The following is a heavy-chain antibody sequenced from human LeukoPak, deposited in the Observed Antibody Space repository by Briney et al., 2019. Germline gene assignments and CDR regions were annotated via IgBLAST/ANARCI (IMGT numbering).Heavy chain of an antibody. Sequence: PGGSLRLSCAASGFTFSTYAMGWVRQAPGKGLEWVSAISGSGSTTSYADSVKGRFTISRDNSKNTLDLQMNSLRAEDTALYYCARYNSGYDSWGQGTLVTVSS. J-gene: IGHJ4*02. V-gene: IGHV3-23*01. CDR2: ISGSGSTT. D-gene: IGHD5-12*01. CDR1: GFTFSTYA. CDR3: ARYNSGYDS.